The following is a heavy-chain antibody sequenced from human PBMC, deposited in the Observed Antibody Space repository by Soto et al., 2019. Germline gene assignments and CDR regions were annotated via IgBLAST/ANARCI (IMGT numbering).Heavy chain of an antibody. J-gene: IGHJ5*02. CDR3: ARGVVTMVRGVIYNWFDP. D-gene: IGHD3-10*01. V-gene: IGHV4-59*01. CDR2: IYYSGST. CDR1: GGSISSYY. Sequence: SETLSLTCTVSGGSISSYYWSWIRQPPGKGLEWIGYIYYSGSTNYNPSLKSRVTISVDTSKNQFSLKLSSVTAADTAAYYCARGVVTMVRGVIYNWFDPWGQGTLVTVSS.